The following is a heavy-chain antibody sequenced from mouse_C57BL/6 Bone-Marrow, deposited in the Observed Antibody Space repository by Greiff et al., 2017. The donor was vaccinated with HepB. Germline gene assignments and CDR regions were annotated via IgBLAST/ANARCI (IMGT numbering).Heavy chain of an antibody. J-gene: IGHJ1*03. V-gene: IGHV5-17*01. CDR2: ISSGSSTI. D-gene: IGHD1-1*01. CDR3: AREYYGSSYGYFDV. CDR1: GFTFSDYG. Sequence: DVKLVESGGGLVKPGGSLKLSCAASGFTFSDYGMHWVRQAPEKGLEWVAYISSGSSTIYYADTVKGRFTISRDNAKNTLFLQMTSLRSEDTAMYYCAREYYGSSYGYFDVWGTGTTVTVSS.